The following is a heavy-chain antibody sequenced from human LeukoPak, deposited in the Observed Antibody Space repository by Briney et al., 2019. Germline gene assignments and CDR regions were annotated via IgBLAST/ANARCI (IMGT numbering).Heavy chain of an antibody. CDR2: ISSSSSYI. J-gene: IGHJ4*02. Sequence: GGSLRLSCAASGFTFSSYSMNWVRQAPGKGLEWVSSISSSSSYIYYADSVKGRFTISRDNAKNSLYLQMNSLRAEDTAVYYCARDGGDYYDSSGYYYFDYWGQGTLVAVSS. V-gene: IGHV3-21*01. CDR3: ARDGGDYYDSSGYYYFDY. CDR1: GFTFSSYS. D-gene: IGHD3-22*01.